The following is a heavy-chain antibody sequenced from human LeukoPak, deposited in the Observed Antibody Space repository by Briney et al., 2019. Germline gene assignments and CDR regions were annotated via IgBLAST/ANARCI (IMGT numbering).Heavy chain of an antibody. Sequence: GASVKVSCKASGYTFTSYGISWVRQAPGQGLEWMGRIIPILGIANYAQKFQGRVTITADKSTSTAYMELSSLRSEDTAVYYCARQEEWELLRWFDPWGQGTLVTVSS. CDR3: ARQEEWELLRWFDP. CDR1: GYTFTSYG. J-gene: IGHJ5*02. V-gene: IGHV1-69*04. D-gene: IGHD1-26*01. CDR2: IIPILGIA.